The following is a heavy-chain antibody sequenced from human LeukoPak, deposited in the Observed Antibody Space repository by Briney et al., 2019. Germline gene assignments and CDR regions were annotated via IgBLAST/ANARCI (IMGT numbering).Heavy chain of an antibody. J-gene: IGHJ4*02. Sequence: GASVKVSCKASGYTFTSYVISCVRQAPGQGLEWMGWISAYNGNTNYAQKLQGRVTMTTDTSTSTAYMELRSLRSDDTAVYYCARDHLGPIGTVTTTDVGFDYWGQGTLVTVSS. CDR1: GYTFTSYV. CDR3: ARDHLGPIGTVTTTDVGFDY. V-gene: IGHV1-18*01. D-gene: IGHD4-17*01. CDR2: ISAYNGNT.